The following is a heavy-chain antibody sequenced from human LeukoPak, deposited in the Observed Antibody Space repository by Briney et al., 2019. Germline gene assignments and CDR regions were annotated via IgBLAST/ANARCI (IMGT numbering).Heavy chain of an antibody. Sequence: PGGSLRLSCAASGFTVSSNYMSWVRQAPGKGLEWVSVIYSGGSTNYADSVKGRFTISRDNSKNTLYLQMNSLRAEDTAVYYCAREGATTATPSDAFDIWGQGTMVTVSS. J-gene: IGHJ3*02. CDR3: AREGATTATPSDAFDI. D-gene: IGHD4-17*01. CDR1: GFTVSSNY. CDR2: IYSGGST. V-gene: IGHV3-53*01.